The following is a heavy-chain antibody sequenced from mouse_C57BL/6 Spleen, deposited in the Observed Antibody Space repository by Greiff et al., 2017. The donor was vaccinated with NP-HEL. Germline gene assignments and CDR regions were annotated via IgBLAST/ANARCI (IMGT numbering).Heavy chain of an antibody. CDR3: ARQAFTTVAHFDY. CDR2: IDPSDSYT. V-gene: IGHV1-50*01. D-gene: IGHD1-1*01. Sequence: QVQLQQPGAELVKPGASVKLSCKASGYTFTSYWMQWVKQRPGQGLEWIGEIDPSDSYTNYNQKFKGKATLTVDTSSSTAYMQLSSLTSEDSAVYYCARQAFTTVAHFDYWGQGTTLTVSS. CDR1: GYTFTSYW. J-gene: IGHJ2*01.